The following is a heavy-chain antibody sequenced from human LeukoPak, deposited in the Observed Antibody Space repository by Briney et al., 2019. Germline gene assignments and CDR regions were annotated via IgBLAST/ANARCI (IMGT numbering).Heavy chain of an antibody. CDR2: IIPIFGTS. CDR3: ARGLDASMETAYDY. V-gene: IGHV1-69*05. CDR1: GGSFNAYA. D-gene: IGHD5-18*01. J-gene: IGHJ4*02. Sequence: ASVKVSCKASGGSFNAYAISWVRQAPGQGLEWMGGIIPIFGTSNYAQKLQGRVTISTDESTGTAYMEVSSLRSEDTAIYYCARGLDASMETAYDYWGQGTLVTVSS.